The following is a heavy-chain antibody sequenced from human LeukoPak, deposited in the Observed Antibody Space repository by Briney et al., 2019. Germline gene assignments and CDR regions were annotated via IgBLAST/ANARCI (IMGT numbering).Heavy chain of an antibody. D-gene: IGHD3-9*01. V-gene: IGHV3-23*01. Sequence: GGSLRLSCAASGFTFSSFAMSWVRQAPGKGLEWVSAISGSGGSTFYAGSVKGRFTISRDNSKNTLYLQMNSLRAEDTAVYYCARSTSSEYDIYHFDYWGQGTLVTVSS. CDR3: ARSTSSEYDIYHFDY. J-gene: IGHJ4*02. CDR1: GFTFSSFA. CDR2: ISGSGGST.